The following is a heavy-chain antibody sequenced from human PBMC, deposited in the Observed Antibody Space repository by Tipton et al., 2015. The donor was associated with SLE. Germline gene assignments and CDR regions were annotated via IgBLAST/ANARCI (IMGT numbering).Heavy chain of an antibody. D-gene: IGHD6-19*01. J-gene: IGHJ3*02. CDR3: VREGFSGWTTAFDI. Sequence: TLSLTCTVSGGSISTSDFYWGWIRQPPGKGLEWIGSIFYSGSTYYNPSLKSRVTISVDTSKNQFSLKLSSVTAADTAVYYCVREGFSGWTTAFDIWGQGTMVTVSS. V-gene: IGHV4-39*02. CDR1: GGSISTSDFY. CDR2: IFYSGST.